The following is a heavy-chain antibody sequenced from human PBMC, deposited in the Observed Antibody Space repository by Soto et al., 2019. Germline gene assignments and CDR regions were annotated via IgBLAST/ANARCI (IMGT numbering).Heavy chain of an antibody. D-gene: IGHD3-10*01. CDR3: ARQRITRVRGVSSSGLDV. Sequence: GESLKISCKGSGYSFTSYYIAWVRQMPGKGLEWMGIIHPGDSETRYSPSFQGHVIISADKSISSAYLQWSSLEAADTAMYYCARQRITRVRGVSSSGLDVWGQGTTVTVS. CDR1: GYSFTSYY. CDR2: IHPGDSET. J-gene: IGHJ6*02. V-gene: IGHV5-51*01.